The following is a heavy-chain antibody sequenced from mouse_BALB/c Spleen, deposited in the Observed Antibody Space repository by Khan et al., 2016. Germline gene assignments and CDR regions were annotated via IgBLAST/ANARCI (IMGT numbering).Heavy chain of an antibody. CDR3: EGDRYYDGSSRYFDV. CDR1: GYTFTNYG. D-gene: IGHD1-1*01. Sequence: QVQLQQSGPELKKPGKTVKISCKASGYTFTNYGMNWVKQAPGKGLKWMGWINTYSGESTYADDFKGRFAFSLETSANTAYLQINNLKNEDTATYVWEGDRYYDGSSRYFDVWGAGTTVTVSS. V-gene: IGHV9-3-1*01. J-gene: IGHJ1*01. CDR2: INTYSGES.